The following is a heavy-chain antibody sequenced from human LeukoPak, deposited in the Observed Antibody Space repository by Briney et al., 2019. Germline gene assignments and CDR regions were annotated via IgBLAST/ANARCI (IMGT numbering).Heavy chain of an antibody. CDR3: ARRGIAVADFSRPFDP. CDR1: GGSISSSSYY. D-gene: IGHD6-19*01. CDR2: IYYSGST. Sequence: SETLSLTCTVSGGSISSSSYYWGWIRQPPGKGLEWIGSIYYSGSTYYNPSLKSRVTISVDTSKNQFSLKLSSVTAADTAVYYCARRGIAVADFSRPFDPWGQGALVTVSS. J-gene: IGHJ5*02. V-gene: IGHV4-39*01.